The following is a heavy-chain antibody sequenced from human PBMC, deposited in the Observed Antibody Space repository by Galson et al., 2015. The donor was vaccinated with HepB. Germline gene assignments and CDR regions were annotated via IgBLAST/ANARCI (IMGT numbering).Heavy chain of an antibody. CDR2: IRSKAYGGTT. J-gene: IGHJ5*02. V-gene: IGHV3-49*03. Sequence: SLRLSCAALGFTFGDYAMSWFRQAPGKGLEWVGVIRSKAYGGTTEYAASVQGRFTISRDDFKSIAYLEMNSLKTEDTAVYYCSRVLGFCSGGSCYWFAPWGQGTLVTVSS. CDR3: SRVLGFCSGGSCYWFAP. D-gene: IGHD2-15*01. CDR1: GFTFGDYA.